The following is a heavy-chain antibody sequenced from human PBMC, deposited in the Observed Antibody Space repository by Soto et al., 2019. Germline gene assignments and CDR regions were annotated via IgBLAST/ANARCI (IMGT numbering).Heavy chain of an antibody. V-gene: IGHV4-59*11. J-gene: IGHJ4*01. CDR1: GASIRSHY. CDR3: ARGFYDPSGYPNTVDF. D-gene: IGHD3-22*01. Sequence: SETLSLTCSVSGASIRSHYWSWIRQTPGKGLEWIGYIYYTGSTNYNPSLKSRVTTSVDTSKNQFSLKLSSVTAADTALYYCARGFYDPSGYPNTVDFWG. CDR2: IYYTGST.